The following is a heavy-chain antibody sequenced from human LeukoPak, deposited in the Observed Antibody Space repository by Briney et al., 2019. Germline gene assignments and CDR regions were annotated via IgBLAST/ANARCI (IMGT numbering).Heavy chain of an antibody. V-gene: IGHV1-18*01. J-gene: IGHJ4*02. D-gene: IGHD6-13*01. CDR3: ARGSVSIAAAGPDY. Sequence: ASVKVSCKASGYTFTSYGISWVRQAPGQGLEWMGWISGYNGNTNNAQKLQGRVTMTTDTSTSTAYMELRSLKSDDTAIYYCARGSVSIAAAGPDYWGQGTLATVSS. CDR2: ISGYNGNT. CDR1: GYTFTSYG.